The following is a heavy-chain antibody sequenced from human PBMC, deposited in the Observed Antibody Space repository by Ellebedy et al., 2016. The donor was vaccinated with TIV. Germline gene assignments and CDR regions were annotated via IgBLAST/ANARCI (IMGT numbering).Heavy chain of an antibody. V-gene: IGHV4-30-4*01. Sequence: SETLSLXXTVSGGSISSGDYYWIWIRQPPGKGLEYIGYIYYSGSTYYNPSLKSRVTITKDSSKNQFSLKLSSVTAADTAVYYCGRGVDLSMTDHWGQGTLVTVSS. J-gene: IGHJ4*02. CDR3: GRGVDLSMTDH. CDR1: GGSISSGDYY. CDR2: IYYSGST. D-gene: IGHD3-3*01.